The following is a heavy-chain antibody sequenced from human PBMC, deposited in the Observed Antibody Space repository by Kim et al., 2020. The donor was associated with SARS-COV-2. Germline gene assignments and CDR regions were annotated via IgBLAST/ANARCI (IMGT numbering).Heavy chain of an antibody. J-gene: IGHJ4*02. CDR2: INAGNGNT. CDR1: GYTFTSYA. Sequence: ASVKVSCKASGYTFTSYAMHWVRQAPGQRLEWMGWINAGNGNTKYSQKFQGRVTITRDTSASTAYMELSSLRSEDTAVYYCARGGSSSWYTADYWGQGTLVTVSS. D-gene: IGHD6-13*01. V-gene: IGHV1-3*01. CDR3: ARGGSSSWYTADY.